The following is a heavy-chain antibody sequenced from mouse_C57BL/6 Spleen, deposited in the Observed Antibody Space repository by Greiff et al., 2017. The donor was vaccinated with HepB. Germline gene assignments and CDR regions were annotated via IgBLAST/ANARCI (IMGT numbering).Heavy chain of an antibody. CDR1: EYEFPSHD. V-gene: IGHV5-2*01. D-gene: IGHD1-1*01. Sequence: EVKLMESGGGLVQPGESLKLSCESNEYEFPSHDMSWVRKTPEKRLELVAAINSDGGSTYYPDTMERRFIISRDNTKKTLYLQMSSLRSEDTALYYCARHDGYYGSSPMDYWGQGTSVTVSS. J-gene: IGHJ4*01. CDR2: INSDGGST. CDR3: ARHDGYYGSSPMDY.